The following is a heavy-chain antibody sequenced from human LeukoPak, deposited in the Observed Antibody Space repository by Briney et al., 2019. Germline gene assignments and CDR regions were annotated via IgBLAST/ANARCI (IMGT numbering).Heavy chain of an antibody. CDR3: ARSPTPDSSGYYSDY. CDR1: GYSFTSYW. D-gene: IGHD3-22*01. V-gene: IGHV5-51*01. J-gene: IGHJ4*02. CDR2: IYPGDSDT. Sequence: GESLKISCNGSGYSFTSYWIGWVRQMPGKGLELMGIIYPGDSDTRYSPSFQGQVTISADKSISTAYLQWSSLKASDTAMYYCARSPTPDSSGYYSDYWGQGTLVTVSS.